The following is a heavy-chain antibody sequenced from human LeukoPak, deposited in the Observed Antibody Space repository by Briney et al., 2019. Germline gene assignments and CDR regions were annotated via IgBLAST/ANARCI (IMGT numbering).Heavy chain of an antibody. CDR2: IYYSGST. D-gene: IGHD7-27*01. J-gene: IGHJ4*02. Sequence: SETLSLTCNVSGGSISSYYWIWIRQPPGKGLEWIGYIYYSGSTNYNPSLKSRVTISVDTSKNQFSLKLSSVTAADTAVFYCARLAWGRLDCWGQGTLVTVSS. CDR3: ARLAWGRLDC. V-gene: IGHV4-59*08. CDR1: GGSISSYY.